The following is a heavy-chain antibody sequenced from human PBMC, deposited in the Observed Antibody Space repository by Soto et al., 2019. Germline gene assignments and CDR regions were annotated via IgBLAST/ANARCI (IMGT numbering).Heavy chain of an antibody. CDR1: GYTFTGYY. J-gene: IGHJ6*02. V-gene: IGHV1-2*02. D-gene: IGHD3-10*01. CDR2: INPNSGGT. Sequence: ASVKVSCKASGYTFTGYYMHWVRQAPGQGLEWMGWINPNSGGTNYAQKFQGRVTMTRDTSISTAYMELSRLRSDDTAVYYCARETTPYFYGSGSYHGMDVWGQGTTVTVSS. CDR3: ARETTPYFYGSGSYHGMDV.